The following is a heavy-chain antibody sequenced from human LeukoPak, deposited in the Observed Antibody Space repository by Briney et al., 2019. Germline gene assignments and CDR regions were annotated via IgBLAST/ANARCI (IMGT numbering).Heavy chain of an antibody. Sequence: GGSLRLSCAASGITFSNYWMHWVRQAPGKGLVWVSHIKSDGSSTRYADSVKGRFTISRDNAKDTLYLQMNSLRAEDTAVYYCARAAYYYDSSGSSYALDIWGQGTMVTVSS. V-gene: IGHV3-74*01. CDR2: IKSDGSST. D-gene: IGHD3-22*01. CDR1: GITFSNYW. J-gene: IGHJ3*02. CDR3: ARAAYYYDSSGSSYALDI.